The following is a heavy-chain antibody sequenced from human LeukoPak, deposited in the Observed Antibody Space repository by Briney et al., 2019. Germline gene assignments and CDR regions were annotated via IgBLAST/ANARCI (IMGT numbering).Heavy chain of an antibody. CDR2: ISPDNGNA. J-gene: IGHJ3*02. D-gene: IGHD6-19*01. CDR3: ARSSDDAFDI. Sequence: ASVKVSCKTSGYSFTSQDMHWVRQAPGQRLEWVGCISPDNGNAQYSQKFQGRVTMTRDTSISTAYMELSRLRSDDTAVYYCARSSDDAFDIWGQGTMVTVSS. V-gene: IGHV1-2*02. CDR1: GYSFTSQD.